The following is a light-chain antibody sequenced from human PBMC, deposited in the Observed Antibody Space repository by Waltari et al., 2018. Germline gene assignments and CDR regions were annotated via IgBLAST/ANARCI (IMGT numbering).Light chain of an antibody. Sequence: QSALTQPVSVSGSPGQSVTISCTGTSNNVGDYNLVSWFQHHPAPAPKPLIFYVSKRPSGVSNRFSGSKSGNTASLTISGLQTEDEADYYCCSYSTGGSWMFGGGTKLTVL. V-gene: IGLV2-23*02. J-gene: IGLJ3*02. CDR3: CSYSTGGSWM. CDR2: YVS. CDR1: SNNVGDYNL.